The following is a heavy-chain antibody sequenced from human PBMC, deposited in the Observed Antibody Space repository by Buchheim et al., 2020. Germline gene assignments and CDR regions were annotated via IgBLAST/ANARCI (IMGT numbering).Heavy chain of an antibody. Sequence: QLQLQESGPGLVKPSETLSLTCTVSGGSISSSSYYWGWIRQPPGKGLEWIGSIYYSGSTYYNPSLKSRVTISVATPNNQFSLKLSSVTAADTAVYYCTLSSIVGASNFDYWGQGTL. CDR1: GGSISSSSYY. V-gene: IGHV4-39*01. D-gene: IGHD1-26*01. CDR2: IYYSGST. CDR3: TLSSIVGASNFDY. J-gene: IGHJ4*02.